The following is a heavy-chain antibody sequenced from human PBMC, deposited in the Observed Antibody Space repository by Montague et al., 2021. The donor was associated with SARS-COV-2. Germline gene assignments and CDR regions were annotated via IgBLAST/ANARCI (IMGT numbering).Heavy chain of an antibody. CDR2: IDWDDEK. V-gene: IGHV2-70*11. J-gene: IGHJ4*02. CDR1: GFSLNTSGMG. CDR3: ARTYAPSAVAVDY. Sequence: PALVKPTQTLTLTCTFSGFSLNTSGMGVSWIRQPPGKALEWLARIDWDDEKYYSTSLKTRLTISKDTSKNQVVLTMTNMDPVDTATYYCARTYAPSAVAVDYWGQGTLVTVSS. D-gene: IGHD6-19*01.